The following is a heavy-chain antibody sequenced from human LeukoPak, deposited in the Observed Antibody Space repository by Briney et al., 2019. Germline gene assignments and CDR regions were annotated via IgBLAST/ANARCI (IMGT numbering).Heavy chain of an antibody. Sequence: GGSLRLSCAASGFTFHSYWMSWVRQAPGKGVEWVANINGDGREEYYVDSLKGRFTISRDNAKNSLYLQMNCLRAEDTAVYYCARSPEKGTVDYWGQGTLVTVSA. CDR1: GFTFHSYW. J-gene: IGHJ4*02. D-gene: IGHD1-1*01. CDR3: ARSPEKGTVDY. V-gene: IGHV3-7*01. CDR2: INGDGREE.